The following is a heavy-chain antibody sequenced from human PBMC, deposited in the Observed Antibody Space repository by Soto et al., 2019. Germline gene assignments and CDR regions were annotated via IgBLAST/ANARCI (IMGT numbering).Heavy chain of an antibody. CDR2: IYYSGST. Sequence: SETLSLTCTVAGGSISSYYLSWIRPPPGKGLEWIGYIYYSGSTNYNPSLKSRVTISVDTTKNQFSLKLSSVTAADTAVYYCAKAAGAIYYYGMDVWGQGTTVTVSS. CDR3: AKAAGAIYYYGMDV. D-gene: IGHD6-13*01. J-gene: IGHJ6*02. CDR1: GGSISSYY. V-gene: IGHV4-59*01.